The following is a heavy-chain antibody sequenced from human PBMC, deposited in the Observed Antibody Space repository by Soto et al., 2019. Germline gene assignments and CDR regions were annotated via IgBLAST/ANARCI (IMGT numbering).Heavy chain of an antibody. CDR2: IYYSGST. CDR3: ARVGGGTMVRGDPYYFDY. CDR1: GGSVNSGSFH. D-gene: IGHD3-10*01. J-gene: IGHJ4*02. V-gene: IGHV4-61*01. Sequence: SETLSLTCTVSGGSVNSGSFHWSWIRQPPGRGLEWIGYIYYSGSTNYNPSLKSRVTISVDTSKNQFSLKLSSVTAADTAVYYCARVGGGTMVRGDPYYFDYWGQGTLVTVSS.